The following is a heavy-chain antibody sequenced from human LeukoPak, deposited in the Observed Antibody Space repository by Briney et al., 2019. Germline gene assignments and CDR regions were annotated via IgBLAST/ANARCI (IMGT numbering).Heavy chain of an antibody. J-gene: IGHJ3*02. V-gene: IGHV3-11*05. CDR3: ARGAGIAVAAYDAFDI. Sequence: GGSLRLSCAASGFTFSDYYMSWIRQAPGKGLEWVSYISSSSSDTIYADSVKGRFTISRDNAKNSLYLQMNSLRAEDTAVYYCARGAGIAVAAYDAFDIWGQGTMVTVSS. CDR1: GFTFSDYY. D-gene: IGHD6-19*01. CDR2: ISSSSSDT.